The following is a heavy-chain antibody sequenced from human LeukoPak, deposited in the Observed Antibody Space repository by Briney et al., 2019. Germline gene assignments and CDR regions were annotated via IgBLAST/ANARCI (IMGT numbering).Heavy chain of an antibody. V-gene: IGHV3-74*01. CDR3: VRDTYYNGMDV. J-gene: IGHJ6*02. Sequence: GGSLRLSCSASGFTFRSYWMHWVRQAPGKGLVGVSRINTDGSSTTYADSVKGRFTISRDNAKNTLYLQMNSLRAEDTAVYYCVRDTYYNGMDVWGQGTTVTVSS. CDR1: GFTFRSYW. CDR2: INTDGSST.